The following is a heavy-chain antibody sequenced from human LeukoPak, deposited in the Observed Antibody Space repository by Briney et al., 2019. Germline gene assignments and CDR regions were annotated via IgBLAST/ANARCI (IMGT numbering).Heavy chain of an antibody. CDR2: ISYDGSNK. V-gene: IGHV3-30*04. J-gene: IGHJ4*02. CDR3: ARDQYLGYSSSPWVDLDY. Sequence: GGSLRLSCAASGFTFSSYAMHWVRQAPGKGLEWVAVISYDGSNKYYAGSVKGRFTISRDNSKNTLYLQMNSLRAEDTAVYYCARDQYLGYSSSPWVDLDYWGQGTLVTVSS. CDR1: GFTFSSYA. D-gene: IGHD6-13*01.